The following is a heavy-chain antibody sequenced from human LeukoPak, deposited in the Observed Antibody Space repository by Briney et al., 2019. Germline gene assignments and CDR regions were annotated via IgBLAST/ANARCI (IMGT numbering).Heavy chain of an antibody. D-gene: IGHD2-8*01. CDR3: AKDTSIGKYCTSGVCSPFDY. CDR2: ISDSGDYT. CDR1: GFSFSIYE. J-gene: IGHJ4*02. Sequence: PGGSLRLSCAVSGFSFSIYEMHWVRQAPGKGLEWVSAISDSGDYTYYADSVKGRFTISRDNSKNTLYLHVNSLRAEDTAVYYCAKDTSIGKYCTSGVCSPFDYWGQGTLVTVSS. V-gene: IGHV3-23*01.